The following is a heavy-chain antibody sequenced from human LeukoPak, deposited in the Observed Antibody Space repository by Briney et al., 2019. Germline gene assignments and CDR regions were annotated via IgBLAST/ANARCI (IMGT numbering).Heavy chain of an antibody. V-gene: IGHV3-7*05. CDR1: GFTFSSYW. D-gene: IGHD7-27*01. J-gene: IGHJ4*02. Sequence: GGSLRLSCAASGFTFSSYWMSWVRHAPGKGLEWVANIQQDGGEKYYVDSVKGRFTISRDNAKNSLYLQMNSLRVEDTAVYYCARARSGYCFHYWGQGTLVTVSS. CDR2: IQQDGGEK. CDR3: ARARSGYCFHY.